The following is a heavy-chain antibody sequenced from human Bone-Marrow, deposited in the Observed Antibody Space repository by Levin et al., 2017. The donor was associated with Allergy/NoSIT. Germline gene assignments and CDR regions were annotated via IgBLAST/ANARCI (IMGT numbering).Heavy chain of an antibody. V-gene: IGHV3-30*18. CDR1: GFTFSSYG. CDR2: ISYDGSNK. D-gene: IGHD4-23*01. Sequence: GGSLRLSCAASGFTFSSYGMHWVRQAPGKGLEWVAVISYDGSNKYYADSVKGRFTISRDNSKNTLYLQMNSLRAEDTAVYYCAKDDSETVVTAGSPWDDYGMDVWGQGTTVTVSS. J-gene: IGHJ6*02. CDR3: AKDDSETVVTAGSPWDDYGMDV.